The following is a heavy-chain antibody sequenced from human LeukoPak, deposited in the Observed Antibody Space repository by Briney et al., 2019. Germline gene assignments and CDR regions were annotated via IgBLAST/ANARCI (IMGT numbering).Heavy chain of an antibody. J-gene: IGHJ4*02. CDR3: AKSALSSYYYDSSGDDHFDY. CDR2: ISYDGSNK. D-gene: IGHD3-22*01. CDR1: GFTFSSYA. V-gene: IGHV3-30*04. Sequence: GGSLRLSCAASGFTFSSYAMHWVRQAPGKGLEWVAVISYDGSNKYYADSVKGRFTISRDNSKNTLYLQMNSLRAEDTAVYYCAKSALSSYYYDSSGDDHFDYWGQGTLVTVSS.